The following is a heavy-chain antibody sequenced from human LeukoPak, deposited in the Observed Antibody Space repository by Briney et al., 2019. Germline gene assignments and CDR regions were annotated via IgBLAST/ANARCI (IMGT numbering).Heavy chain of an antibody. CDR1: GFTFSSYG. CDR2: ISYDGSNK. V-gene: IGHV3-30*18. Sequence: PGGSLRLSCAASGFTFSSYGMHWVRQAPGKGLEWMAVISYDGSNKYYADSVKGRFTISRDNSKNTLYLQMNSLRAEDTAVYYCAKDSGDYGTPGDYWGQGTLVTVSS. D-gene: IGHD4-17*01. CDR3: AKDSGDYGTPGDY. J-gene: IGHJ4*02.